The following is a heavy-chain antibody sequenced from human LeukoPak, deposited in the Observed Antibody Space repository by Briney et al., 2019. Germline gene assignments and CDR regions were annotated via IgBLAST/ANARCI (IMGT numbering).Heavy chain of an antibody. CDR1: GFTFSSYW. CDR3: ARGSGGFDY. D-gene: IGHD3-3*01. J-gene: IGHJ4*02. Sequence: PGGSPRLSCAASGFTFSSYWMHWVRQVPGKGLVWVAHINNPGTGTTYADAVKGRFTISRDNAKNTLYLQMNSLRADDTAMYYYARGSGGFDYWGQGTLITVSS. CDR2: INNPGTGT. V-gene: IGHV3-74*01.